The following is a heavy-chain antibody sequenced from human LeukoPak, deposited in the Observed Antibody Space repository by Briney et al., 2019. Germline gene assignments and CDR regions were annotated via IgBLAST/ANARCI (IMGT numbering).Heavy chain of an antibody. CDR2: INPSGGST. D-gene: IGHD3-10*01. V-gene: IGHV1-46*01. CDR3: AREGAYYGSGSYYRGYYYYGMDV. CDR1: GYTFTSYY. J-gene: IGHJ6*02. Sequence: ASVKVSCKASGYTFTSYYMHWVRQAPGQGLEWMGIINPSGGSTSYAQKFQGRVIMTRDTSTSTVYMELSSLRSEDTAVYYCAREGAYYGSGSYYRGYYYYGMDVWGQGTTVTVSS.